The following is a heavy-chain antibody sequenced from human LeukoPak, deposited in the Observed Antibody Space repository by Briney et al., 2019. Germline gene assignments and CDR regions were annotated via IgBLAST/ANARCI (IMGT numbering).Heavy chain of an antibody. Sequence: TSETLSLTCTVSGGSISSYYWSWIRQPPGKGLEWIGYIYYSGSTNYNPSLKSRVTISVDTSKNQFSLKLSSVTAADTAVYYCARDHSRYYYYGMDVWGQGTTVTVSS. CDR2: IYYSGST. CDR1: GGSISSYY. V-gene: IGHV4-59*01. D-gene: IGHD6-13*01. CDR3: ARDHSRYYYYGMDV. J-gene: IGHJ6*02.